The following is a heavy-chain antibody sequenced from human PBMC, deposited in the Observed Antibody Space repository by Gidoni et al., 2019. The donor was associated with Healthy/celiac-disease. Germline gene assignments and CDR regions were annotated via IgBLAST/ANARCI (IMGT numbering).Heavy chain of an antibody. CDR2: ISSSSSYI. J-gene: IGHJ3*02. Sequence: EVQLVESGGGLVKPGGSLRLSCAASGFTFSSYSMNWVRQAPGKGLEWVSSISSSSSYISYADSVKGRFTISRDNAKNSLYLQMNSLRAEDTAVYYCASPSSGSWGHDAFDIWGQGTMVTVSS. CDR1: GFTFSSYS. CDR3: ASPSSGSWGHDAFDI. V-gene: IGHV3-21*01. D-gene: IGHD6-19*01.